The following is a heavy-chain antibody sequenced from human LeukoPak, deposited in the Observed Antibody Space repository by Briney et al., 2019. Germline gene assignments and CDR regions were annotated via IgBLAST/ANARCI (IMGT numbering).Heavy chain of an antibody. CDR1: GGSISTSY. D-gene: IGHD4-17*01. V-gene: IGHV4-59*08. CDR2: IFDSATT. J-gene: IGHJ3*02. Sequence: SETLSLTCTVSGGSISTSYWSWIRQPPGKGLEWIGYIFDSATTSYNPSLRGRPTITIDRSKSQFSLSLTSVTAADTAVYYCARHAWDDGETLDVFDIWGQGTLVTVSA. CDR3: ARHAWDDGETLDVFDI.